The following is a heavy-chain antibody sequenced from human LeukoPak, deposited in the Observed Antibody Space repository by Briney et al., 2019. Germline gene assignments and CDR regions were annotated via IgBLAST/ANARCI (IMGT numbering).Heavy chain of an antibody. V-gene: IGHV1-2*02. CDR2: INPNNGGR. D-gene: IGHD6-13*01. CDR1: GYTFTDYY. J-gene: IGHJ4*02. CDR3: ATKAAAGRGFDY. Sequence: GASVKVSCKASGYTFTDYYMHWVRQAPGQGLEWMGWINPNNGGRIYAQKFQGRVTMTRDTSISTAYMELSRLRSDDTAVYYCATKAAAGRGFDYWGQGTLVTVSS.